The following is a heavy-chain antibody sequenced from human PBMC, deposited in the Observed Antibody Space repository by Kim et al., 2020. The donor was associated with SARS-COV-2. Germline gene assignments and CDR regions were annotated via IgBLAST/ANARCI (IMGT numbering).Heavy chain of an antibody. J-gene: IGHJ4*02. Sequence: GGSLRLSCAASGFTFDDYAMHWVRQAPGKGLEWVSGISWNNGSIGYADSVKGRFTISRDNAKNSLYLQMNSLRAEDTALYYCAKVRGIAVAGYFDYWGQGTLVTVSS. CDR3: AKVRGIAVAGYFDY. V-gene: IGHV3-9*01. CDR1: GFTFDDYA. D-gene: IGHD6-19*01. CDR2: ISWNNGSI.